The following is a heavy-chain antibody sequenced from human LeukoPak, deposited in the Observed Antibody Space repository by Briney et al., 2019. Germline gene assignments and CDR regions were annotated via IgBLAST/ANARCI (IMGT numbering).Heavy chain of an antibody. CDR1: GYTFTGYY. CDR3: ARANTDFWSGYSTDY. CDR2: INPNSGGT. D-gene: IGHD3-3*01. J-gene: IGHJ4*02. V-gene: IGHV1-2*02. Sequence: ASVKVSCKASGYTFTGYYMHWVRQAPGQGLEWMGWINPNSGGTNYAQKFQGRVTMTRDTSISTAYMELSRLRFDDTAVYYCARANTDFWSGYSTDYWGQGTLVTVSS.